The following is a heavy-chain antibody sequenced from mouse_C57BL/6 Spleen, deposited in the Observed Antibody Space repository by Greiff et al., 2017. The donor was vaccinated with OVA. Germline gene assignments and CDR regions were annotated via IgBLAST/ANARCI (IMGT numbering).Heavy chain of an antibody. D-gene: IGHD2-4*01. CDR3: ARIYYDYDRECGFDY. J-gene: IGHJ2*01. Sequence: EVKLVESGGGLVKPGGSLKLSCAASGFTFSDYGMHWVRQAPEKGLEWVAYISSGSSTIYYADTVKGRFTISRDNAKNTLFLQMTSLRSEDTAMYYCARIYYDYDRECGFDYWGQGTTLTVSS. V-gene: IGHV5-17*01. CDR1: GFTFSDYG. CDR2: ISSGSSTI.